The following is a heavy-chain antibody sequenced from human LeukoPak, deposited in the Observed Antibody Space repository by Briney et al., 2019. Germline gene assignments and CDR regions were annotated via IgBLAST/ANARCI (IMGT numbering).Heavy chain of an antibody. CDR2: ISSDGYNT. J-gene: IGHJ4*02. CDR1: GLTSSSSP. D-gene: IGHD5-18*01. V-gene: IGHV3-64D*06. CDR3: VPHIHYSYQY. Sequence: GGSLRLSCAASGLTSSSSPMRWVRQAPGEALEYVSAISSDGYNTYYADSVKGRFTMSRDNSKNTLSLQMSSLRAEDTAVYYCVPHIHYSYQYWGRGTLVTVS.